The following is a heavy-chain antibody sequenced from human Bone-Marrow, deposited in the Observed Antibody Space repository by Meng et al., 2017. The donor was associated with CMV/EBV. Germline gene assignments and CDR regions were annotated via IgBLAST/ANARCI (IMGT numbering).Heavy chain of an antibody. CDR1: GGSFSGYD. D-gene: IGHD2-2*01. V-gene: IGHV4-34*01. CDR3: ARRGYCTNISCPDWFDP. J-gene: IGHJ5*02. Sequence: ESLKISCAVYGGSFSGYDWSWIRQPPGKGLEWIGEINHSGSTNYNPSLKSRVTISVDTSKNQFSLKLSSVTAADTAVYYCARRGYCTNISCPDWFDPWGQGTLVTVSS. CDR2: INHSGST.